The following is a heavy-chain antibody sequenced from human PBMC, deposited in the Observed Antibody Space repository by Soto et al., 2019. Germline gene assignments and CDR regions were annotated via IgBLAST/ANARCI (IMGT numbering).Heavy chain of an antibody. CDR3: ATHGITGSYHAASDY. J-gene: IGHJ4*02. V-gene: IGHV4-39*01. D-gene: IGHD1-26*01. CDR2: IKYSGNT. Sequence: QLQLQESGPGLVKPSETLSLTCTVSGGSISSSSHYWGWVRQPPGKGLEWIASIKYSGNTYYNPSLKTRVTIPVPTSENQLSLKPSSVTAAPTAVYHCATHGITGSYHAASDYWGQGTLVTVPS. CDR1: GGSISSSSHY.